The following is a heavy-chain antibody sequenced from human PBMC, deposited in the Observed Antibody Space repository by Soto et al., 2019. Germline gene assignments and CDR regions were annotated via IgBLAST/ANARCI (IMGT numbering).Heavy chain of an antibody. Sequence: PSETMSLTCAVAGYSTSRGYYWCCSRQPPGKGLECIGSIYHSGSTYYNPSLKSRVTISVDTSKNQFSLKLSSVTAADTAVYYCARDTIFGVATYYYGMDVWGQGTTVTVSS. CDR1: GYSTSRGYY. J-gene: IGHJ6*02. CDR2: IYHSGST. CDR3: ARDTIFGVATYYYGMDV. V-gene: IGHV4-38-2*01. D-gene: IGHD3-3*01.